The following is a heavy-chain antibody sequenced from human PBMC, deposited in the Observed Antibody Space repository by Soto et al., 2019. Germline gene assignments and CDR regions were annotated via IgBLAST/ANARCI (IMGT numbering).Heavy chain of an antibody. V-gene: IGHV3-21*01. CDR1: GFTFSSYS. CDR2: ISSSSSYI. D-gene: IGHD2-2*01. CDR3: ARDFVAYQLLRYYYYYYGMDV. Sequence: EVQLVEYGGGLVKPGGSLRLSCAASGFTFSSYSMNWVRQAPGKGLEWVSSISSSSSYIYYADSVKGRFTISRDNAKNSLYLQMNSLRAEDTAVYYCARDFVAYQLLRYYYYYYGMDVWGQGTTVTVSS. J-gene: IGHJ6*02.